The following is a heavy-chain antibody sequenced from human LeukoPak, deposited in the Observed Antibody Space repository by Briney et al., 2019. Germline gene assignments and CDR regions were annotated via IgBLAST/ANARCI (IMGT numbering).Heavy chain of an antibody. CDR2: IYYSGST. CDR3: RRGLYGSGWYPFDY. Sequence: PSETLSLTCTVAGGSISSYSWSWIRQPPGKGLEWNGYIYYSGSTNYNPSLKTRVTISVETSKNQFSLNLSSVTAAATAVYSFRRGLYGSGWYPFDYWGQGSLVTVSS. V-gene: IGHV4-59*01. D-gene: IGHD6-19*01. J-gene: IGHJ4*02. CDR1: GGSISSYS.